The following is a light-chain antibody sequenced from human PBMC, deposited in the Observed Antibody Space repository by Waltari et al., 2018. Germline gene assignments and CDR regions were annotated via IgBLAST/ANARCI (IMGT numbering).Light chain of an antibody. CDR3: QQYDNLPLT. J-gene: IGKJ2*01. CDR1: QDISNY. V-gene: IGKV1-33*01. CDR2: DAS. Sequence: IQMYQSPSSLSASVGDSVTITCQASQDISNYLNWYQQKPGKAPKLLIYDASNLETGVPSRFSGSGSGTDFTSTISSLQPEDIATYYCQQYDNLPLTFGQGTKLEIK.